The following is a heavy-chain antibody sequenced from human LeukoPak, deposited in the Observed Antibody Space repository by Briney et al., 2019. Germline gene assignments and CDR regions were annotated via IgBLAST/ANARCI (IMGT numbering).Heavy chain of an antibody. CDR3: AKDPDIAVAGKD. J-gene: IGHJ4*02. CDR2: ISGSGGST. V-gene: IGHV3-23*01. CDR1: GFTFSSYA. Sequence: GGSLRLSCAASGFTFSSYAMNWVRQAPGKGLEWVSAISGSGGSTYYADSVKGRFTISRDNSKNTLYLQMNSLRAEDTAVYYCAKDPDIAVAGKDWGQGTLVTVSS. D-gene: IGHD6-19*01.